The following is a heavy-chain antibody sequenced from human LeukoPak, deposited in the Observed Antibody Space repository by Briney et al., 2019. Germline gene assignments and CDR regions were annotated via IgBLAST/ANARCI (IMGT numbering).Heavy chain of an antibody. CDR3: ARFYFPESYYDILTGRGTPWTFDY. CDR1: GFTFSSYS. J-gene: IGHJ4*02. V-gene: IGHV3-21*01. D-gene: IGHD3-9*01. CDR2: ISSRSSYI. Sequence: PGGSLRLSCAASGFTFSSYSMNWVRLAPGKGLEWVSSISSRSSYIYYADSVKGRFTISRDNAKNSLYLQMNSLRAEDTAVYYCARFYFPESYYDILTGRGTPWTFDYWGQGALVTVSS.